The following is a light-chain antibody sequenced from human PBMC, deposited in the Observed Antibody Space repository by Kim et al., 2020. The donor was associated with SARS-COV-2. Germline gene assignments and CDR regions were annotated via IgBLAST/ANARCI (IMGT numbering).Light chain of an antibody. J-gene: IGKJ1*01. Sequence: ASVGDRVTITCRASQDINTRLAWYQQRPGMVPKLLIDGASSLQSGVPSRFSGSGSGTDFTLTIWSLQPEDFATYYCQQANNFPWTCGQGTKVDIK. V-gene: IGKV1-12*01. CDR3: QQANNFPWT. CDR1: QDINTR. CDR2: GAS.